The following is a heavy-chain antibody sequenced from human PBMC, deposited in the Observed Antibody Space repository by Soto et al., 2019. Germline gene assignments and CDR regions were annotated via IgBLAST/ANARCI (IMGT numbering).Heavy chain of an antibody. J-gene: IGHJ4*02. Sequence: GGSLRLSCAASGFTFSSYSMNWVRQAPGKGLEWVSYISSSSSTIYYADSVKGRFTISRDNAKNSLYLQMNSLRDEDTAVYYCATFHYYDSSGYYPYYFDYWGQGTLVTVSS. CDR1: GFTFSSYS. CDR2: ISSSSSTI. D-gene: IGHD3-22*01. V-gene: IGHV3-48*02. CDR3: ATFHYYDSSGYYPYYFDY.